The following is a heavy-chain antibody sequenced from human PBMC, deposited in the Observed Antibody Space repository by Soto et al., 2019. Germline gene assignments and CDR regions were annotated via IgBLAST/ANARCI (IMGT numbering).Heavy chain of an antibody. CDR3: ARDHINGTKGDGNWFDP. CDR2: INPSGGST. Sequence: ASVKVSCKASGYTFTSYYMHWVRQAPGQGLEWMGIINPSGGSTSYAQKFQGRVTMTRDTSTSTVYMELSSLRSEDTAVYYCARDHINGTKGDGNWFDPWGQGTLVTVSS. V-gene: IGHV1-46*01. CDR1: GYTFTSYY. D-gene: IGHD1-7*01. J-gene: IGHJ5*02.